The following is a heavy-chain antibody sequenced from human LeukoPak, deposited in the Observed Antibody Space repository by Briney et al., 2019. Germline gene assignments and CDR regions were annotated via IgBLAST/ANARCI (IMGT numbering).Heavy chain of an antibody. J-gene: IGHJ3*02. CDR1: GFIFRSYD. V-gene: IGHV3-48*03. CDR2: ISCSGSII. Sequence: GGSLRLSCAVFGFIFRSYDMSWVRQAPGKGLEWVSDISCSGSIIYYVDSVKGRFTNSRDNAKNSLYLQMNSLRGEDTAVYYCESHLLRGKIIAYYHYWTLVIWGQGTMVTVSS. D-gene: IGHD3-3*01. CDR3: ESHLLRGKIIAYYHYWTLVI.